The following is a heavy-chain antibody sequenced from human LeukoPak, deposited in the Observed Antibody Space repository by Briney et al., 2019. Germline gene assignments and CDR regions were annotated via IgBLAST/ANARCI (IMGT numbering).Heavy chain of an antibody. Sequence: ASVKVSCKASGYTFTSYGISWVRQAPGQGLEWMGWISAYNGNTNYAQKLQGRVTMTTDTSTSTAYMELRSLRSDDTAVYYCARSAMEYDFWSGYYTSFDYWGQGTLVTVSS. V-gene: IGHV1-18*01. CDR3: ARSAMEYDFWSGYYTSFDY. CDR2: ISAYNGNT. J-gene: IGHJ4*02. D-gene: IGHD3-3*01. CDR1: GYTFTSYG.